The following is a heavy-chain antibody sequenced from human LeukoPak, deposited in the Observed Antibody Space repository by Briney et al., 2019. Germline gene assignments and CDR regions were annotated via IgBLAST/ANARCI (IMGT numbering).Heavy chain of an antibody. V-gene: IGHV3-11*01. CDR1: GFTFSDYY. D-gene: IGHD3-3*01. Sequence: GGSLRLSCAASGFTFSDYYMSWIRQAPGKGLQLLSFISPSATSIHYAGSVRGRFTISRDNGKNSLDLQMNSLRAEDTAVYFCARAPFYYGLWSGHFDYWGQGSLVTVSS. J-gene: IGHJ4*02. CDR2: ISPSATSI. CDR3: ARAPFYYGLWSGHFDY.